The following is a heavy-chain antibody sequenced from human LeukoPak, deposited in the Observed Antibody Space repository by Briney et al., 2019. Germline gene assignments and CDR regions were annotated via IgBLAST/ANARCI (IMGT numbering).Heavy chain of an antibody. CDR2: IYYTGTT. J-gene: IGHJ3*01. V-gene: IGHV4-59*01. CDR3: ARLASGQAFDF. CDR1: GGSITGYY. D-gene: IGHD3-10*01. Sequence: SETLSLTCTVSGGSITGYYWSWIRQPPGKGLECIGYIYYTGTTIYNPSLKSRVTISVDTSNNHFSLQLSSATAAATAVYYCARLASGQAFDFWGQGTMVTVSS.